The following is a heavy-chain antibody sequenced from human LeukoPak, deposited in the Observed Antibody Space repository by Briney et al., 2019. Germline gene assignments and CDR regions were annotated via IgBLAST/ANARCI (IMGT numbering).Heavy chain of an antibody. D-gene: IGHD6-13*01. CDR2: IYWHDDK. CDR1: GFSLGTSGVG. CDR3: AHRGVSSSHYYFDY. Sequence: SGPTLMHPTPTLTLTCTFSGFSLGTSGVGVGWIRQPPVKALEWLSLIYWHDDKRYSPSLKNRHTITKDTSKNQVVLTMTNMDPVDTATYYCAHRGVSSSHYYFDYWGQGTLVTVSS. V-gene: IGHV2-5*01. J-gene: IGHJ4*02.